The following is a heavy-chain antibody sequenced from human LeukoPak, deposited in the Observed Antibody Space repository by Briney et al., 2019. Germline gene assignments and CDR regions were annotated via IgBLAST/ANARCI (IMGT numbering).Heavy chain of an antibody. D-gene: IGHD3-10*01. J-gene: IGHJ4*02. V-gene: IGHV3-23*01. CDR1: GFTFSSYG. CDR2: ISGSGGST. Sequence: GGSLTLSCAASGFTFSSYGMSWVRQAPGKGLEWVSAISGSGGSTYYADSVKGRFTISRDNSKNTLYLQMNSLRAEDTAVYYCAKDRLPYGSGRLFDWGQGTLVTVSS. CDR3: AKDRLPYGSGRLFD.